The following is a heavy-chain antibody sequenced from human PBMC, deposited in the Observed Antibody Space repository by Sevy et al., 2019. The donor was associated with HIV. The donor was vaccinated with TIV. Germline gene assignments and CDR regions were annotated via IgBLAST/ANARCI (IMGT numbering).Heavy chain of an antibody. Sequence: ASVKVSCKASGYTFTSYDINWVRQATGQGLEWMGWMNPNSGNTGYAQKFQGGVTMTRNTSISTAYMELSSLRSEDTAVYYCARVKREDYYYYYGMDVWGQGTTVTVSS. CDR2: MNPNSGNT. CDR3: ARVKREDYYYYYGMDV. J-gene: IGHJ6*02. V-gene: IGHV1-8*01. CDR1: GYTFTSYD. D-gene: IGHD1-26*01.